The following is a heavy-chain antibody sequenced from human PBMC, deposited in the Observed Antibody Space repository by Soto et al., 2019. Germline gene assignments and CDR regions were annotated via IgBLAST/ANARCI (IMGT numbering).Heavy chain of an antibody. Sequence: ASVKVSCKASGYTFTSYGISWVRQAPGQGLEWMAWIDPYNGNTKYAEKFLGRVTVTTDTSTATAYMEVRSLTSDDTAVFYCARVGVGLAAPRVWPYWGQGTPVTVSS. J-gene: IGHJ4*02. D-gene: IGHD6-13*01. CDR2: IDPYNGNT. CDR3: ARVGVGLAAPRVWPY. CDR1: GYTFTSYG. V-gene: IGHV1-18*01.